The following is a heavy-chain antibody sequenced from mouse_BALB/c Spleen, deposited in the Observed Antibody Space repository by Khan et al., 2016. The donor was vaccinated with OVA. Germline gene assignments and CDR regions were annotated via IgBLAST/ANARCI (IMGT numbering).Heavy chain of an antibody. J-gene: IGHJ2*01. Sequence: VQLQQSGPELVRPGASVKISCKASGYSFTGYFMNWVMQSHGKSLEWIGRINPHIGETFYNQRFKAKATLTVDESSSTAHSELRSLACEDSAVYYCTRIYRSDFDYGVQGTTHTVST. CDR2: INPHIGET. V-gene: IGHV1-20*02. D-gene: IGHD1-1*01. CDR3: TRIYRSDFDY. CDR1: GYSFTGYF.